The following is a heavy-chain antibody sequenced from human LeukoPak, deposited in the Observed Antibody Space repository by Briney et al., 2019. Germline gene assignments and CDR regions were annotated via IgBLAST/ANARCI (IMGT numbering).Heavy chain of an antibody. CDR2: IYHSGTT. Sequence: SGTLSLACAVSGASISSTNWWSWVRQPPGKGLEWIGEIYHSGTTNYNPSLKSRVTRSVDKSKAQFSLKLNSVTAADTAVYYCARETPGGNYDYWGQGTLVTVSS. V-gene: IGHV4-4*02. D-gene: IGHD4-23*01. CDR3: ARETPGGNYDY. CDR1: GASISSTNW. J-gene: IGHJ4*02.